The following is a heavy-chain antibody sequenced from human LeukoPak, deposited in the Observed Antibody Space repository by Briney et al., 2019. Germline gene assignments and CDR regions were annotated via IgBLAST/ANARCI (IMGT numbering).Heavy chain of an antibody. V-gene: IGHV4-4*07. CDR3: ARGVGYSSSYIDY. CDR2: IYTSGST. CDR1: GGSMSHYY. D-gene: IGHD6-6*01. Sequence: SSETLSLTCTVSGGSMSHYYWSWIRQPAGKGLEWIGRIYTSGSTNYNPSLKSRVTMSVDTSKNQFSLKLSSVTAADTAVYYCARGVGYSSSYIDYWGQGTLVTVSS. J-gene: IGHJ4*02.